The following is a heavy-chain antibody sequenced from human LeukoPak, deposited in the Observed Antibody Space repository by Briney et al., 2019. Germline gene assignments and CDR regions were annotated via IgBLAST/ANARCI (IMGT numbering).Heavy chain of an antibody. J-gene: IGHJ3*02. V-gene: IGHV4-59*08. D-gene: IGHD5-24*01. CDR2: TYYSGGT. Sequence: SETLSLTCTVSGDSISSYYWSWIRQPPGKGLEWIGYTYYSGGTDYNPSLKSRVTISVDTSKNQFSLKLRSVTAADTAVYYCARHVTISGPYDASDIWGQGTMVSVSP. CDR1: GDSISSYY. CDR3: ARHVTISGPYDASDI.